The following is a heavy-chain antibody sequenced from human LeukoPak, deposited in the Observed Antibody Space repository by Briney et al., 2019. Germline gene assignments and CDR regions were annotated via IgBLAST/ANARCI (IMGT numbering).Heavy chain of an antibody. Sequence: GGSLRLSRVASGFTSGHIFTDYWMTWVRQVPGKGLEWVANINQDGSQTYYLDSVKARFTISRDNAKESVSLQMNSLRAEDTAIYYCSAILYHWGQGTLVTVSS. CDR3: SAILYH. CDR1: GFTSGHIFTDYW. D-gene: IGHD2-2*01. V-gene: IGHV3-7*01. J-gene: IGHJ4*02. CDR2: INQDGSQT.